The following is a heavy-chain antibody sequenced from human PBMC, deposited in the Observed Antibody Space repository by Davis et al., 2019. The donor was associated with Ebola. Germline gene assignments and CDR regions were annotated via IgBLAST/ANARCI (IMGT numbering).Heavy chain of an antibody. J-gene: IGHJ3*02. V-gene: IGHV4-61*02. CDR2: IYGSGSN. Sequence: PSETLSLTCSVSDGSISSGSHYWSWNRQPAGKGLEWISRIYGSGSNNYNPSLKGRGTMSVDTSKNQFSLRLTSVTAADTAVYYGARDRGYYHEGAFDIWGPGTMVTVSS. CDR1: DGSISSGSHY. CDR3: ARDRGYYHEGAFDI. D-gene: IGHD3-22*01.